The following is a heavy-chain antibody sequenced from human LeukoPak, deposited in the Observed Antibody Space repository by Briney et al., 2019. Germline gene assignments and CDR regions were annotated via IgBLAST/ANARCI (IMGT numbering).Heavy chain of an antibody. CDR1: GFTFNIHA. J-gene: IGHJ3*02. Sequence: GGSLRLSCADSGFTFNIHAMSWVRQSPVKGXEXVSSIRDSGENTYYADSVKGRFTISRDNSKNTLYLQMNSLRAEDTALYYCVRITGTGDFDIWGQGTMVTVSS. CDR2: IRDSGENT. CDR3: VRITGTGDFDI. D-gene: IGHD3-10*01. V-gene: IGHV3-23*01.